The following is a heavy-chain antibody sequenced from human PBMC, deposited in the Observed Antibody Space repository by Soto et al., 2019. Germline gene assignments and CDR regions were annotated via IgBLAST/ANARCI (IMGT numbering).Heavy chain of an antibody. V-gene: IGHV3-48*02. CDR1: GFTFSSDS. CDR2: ISSSSSSTI. Sequence: GGSLRLSCAASGFTFSSDSMNWVRQAPGKGLEWVSYISSSSSSTIYYADSVKGRFTISRDNAKNSLYLQMNSLRDEDTAVYYCARDPFTISQRDYYYYYGMDVWGQGTLVTVSS. J-gene: IGHJ6*02. D-gene: IGHD3-3*01. CDR3: ARDPFTISQRDYYYYYGMDV.